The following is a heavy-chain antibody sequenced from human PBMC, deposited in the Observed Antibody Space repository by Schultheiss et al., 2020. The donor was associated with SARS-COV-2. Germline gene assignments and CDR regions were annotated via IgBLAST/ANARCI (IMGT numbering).Heavy chain of an antibody. CDR3: ARSSVAAAGTTFDY. J-gene: IGHJ4*02. CDR1: GFSLSTSGVG. V-gene: IGHV2-70*11. D-gene: IGHD6-13*01. Sequence: SGPTLVKPTQTLTLTCTFSGFSLSTSGVGVGWIRQPPGKALEWLARIDWDDDKYYSTSLKTRLTISKDTSKNQVVLTMTNMDPVDTATYYCARSSVAAAGTTFDYWGQGTLVTVSS. CDR2: IDWDDDK.